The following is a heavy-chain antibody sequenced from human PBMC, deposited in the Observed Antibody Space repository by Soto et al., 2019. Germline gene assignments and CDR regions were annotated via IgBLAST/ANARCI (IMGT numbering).Heavy chain of an antibody. CDR1: GYTFTSYA. CDR2: INAGNGNT. CDR3: ARDRVATSVRSNWSDP. V-gene: IGHV1-3*01. J-gene: IGHJ5*02. D-gene: IGHD2-15*01. Sequence: ASVKVSCKASGYTFTSYAMHWVRQAPGQRLEWMGWINAGNGNTKYSQKFQGRVTITRDTSASTAYMELSSLRSEDTAVYYCARDRVATSVRSNWSDPWGQGTLVTVSS.